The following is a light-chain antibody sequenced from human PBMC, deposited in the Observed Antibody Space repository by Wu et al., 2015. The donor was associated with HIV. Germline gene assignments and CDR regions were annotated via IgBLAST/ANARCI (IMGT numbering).Light chain of an antibody. CDR1: QGITSY. Sequence: AIRMTQSPSSLSASTGDRVTITCRASQGITSYLAWYQQKPGKAPKLLIYAASTLQSGVPSRFSGSGSGTDFTLTISCLQSDDFATYYCQQYYSYPLTFGGGTKVE. J-gene: IGKJ4*01. CDR2: AAS. V-gene: IGKV1-8*01. CDR3: QQYYSYPLT.